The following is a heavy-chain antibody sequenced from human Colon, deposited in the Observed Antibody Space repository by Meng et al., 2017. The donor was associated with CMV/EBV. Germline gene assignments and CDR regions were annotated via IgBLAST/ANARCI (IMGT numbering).Heavy chain of an antibody. CDR1: GESFSGYY. V-gene: IGHV4-34*01. CDR2: SYYTGST. CDR3: ARATKSSCWEVLDY. J-gene: IGHJ4*01. Sequence: QVHLQQCGGGLFEPSETLSLTCAVYGESFSGYYWTWIRQPPGRGLEWIGESYYTGSTNYSPSLKSRVTISLDTSKNQFSLKLNSVTAADTAVYYCARATKSSCWEVLDYWGHGTLVTVSS. D-gene: IGHD2-2*01.